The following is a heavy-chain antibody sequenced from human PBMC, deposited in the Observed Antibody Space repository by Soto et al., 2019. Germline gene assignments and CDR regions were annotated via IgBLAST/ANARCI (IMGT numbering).Heavy chain of an antibody. J-gene: IGHJ6*02. D-gene: IGHD3-10*01. CDR1: GGSISSYY. V-gene: IGHV4-59*01. Sequence: SETLSLTCTVSGGSISSYYWSWIRQPPGKGLEWIGYIYYSGSTNYNPSLKSRVTISVDTSKNQFSLKLSSVTAADTAVYYCARGPGDYCGSGRWTPYYYCDGMDVWGQGTTVTVSS. CDR3: ARGPGDYCGSGRWTPYYYCDGMDV. CDR2: IYYSGST.